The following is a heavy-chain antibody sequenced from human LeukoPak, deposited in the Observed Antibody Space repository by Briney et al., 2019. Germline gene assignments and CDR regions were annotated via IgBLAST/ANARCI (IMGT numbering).Heavy chain of an antibody. CDR3: ARGRGWYYYGSGSYYNVYYFDY. Sequence: SETLSLTCTVSGGSISSYYWSWIRQPPGKGLEWIGYIYYSGSTNYNPSLKSRVTISVDTSKNQFSLKLSSVTAADTAVYYCARGRGWYYYGSGSYYNVYYFDYWGQGTLVTVPS. CDR1: GGSISSYY. CDR2: IYYSGST. D-gene: IGHD3-10*01. J-gene: IGHJ4*02. V-gene: IGHV4-59*01.